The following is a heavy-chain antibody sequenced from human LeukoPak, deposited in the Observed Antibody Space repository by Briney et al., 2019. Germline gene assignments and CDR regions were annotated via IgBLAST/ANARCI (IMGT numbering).Heavy chain of an antibody. J-gene: IGHJ4*02. CDR1: GGTFSSYA. CDR3: ASSFRYSGYDMQNYYFDY. CDR2: IIPILGIA. V-gene: IGHV1-69*04. D-gene: IGHD5-12*01. Sequence: ASVEVSCKASGGTFSSYAISWVRQAPGQGLEWMGRIIPILGIANYAQKFQGRVTITADKTTSTAYMELSSLRSEDTAVYYCASSFRYSGYDMQNYYFDYWGQGTLVTVSS.